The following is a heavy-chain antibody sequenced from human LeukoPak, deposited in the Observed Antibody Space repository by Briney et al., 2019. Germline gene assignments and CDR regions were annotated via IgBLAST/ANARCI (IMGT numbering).Heavy chain of an antibody. CDR1: GYTFNDYY. Sequence: ASVKVSCKTSGYTFNDYYIHWVRQAPGQGLEWMGWINPNSGGTNYAQNFQGRVTMTRDTSISTAYMELSRLRSDDTAVYYCARDPHYGDYANYYYYYYMDVWGKGTTVTVSS. J-gene: IGHJ6*03. V-gene: IGHV1-2*02. CDR3: ARDPHYGDYANYYYYYYMDV. CDR2: INPNSGGT. D-gene: IGHD4-17*01.